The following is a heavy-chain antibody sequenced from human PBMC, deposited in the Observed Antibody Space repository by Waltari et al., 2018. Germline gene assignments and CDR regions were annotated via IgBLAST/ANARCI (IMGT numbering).Heavy chain of an antibody. CDR1: GGTFSSYA. D-gene: IGHD3-3*01. CDR2: IIPIFGTA. V-gene: IGHV1-69*12. Sequence: QVQLVQSGAEVKKPGSSVKVSCKASGGTFSSYAISWVRQAPGQGLEWMGGIIPIFGTANYAQKFQGRVTITADESTSTAYMELSSLRSEDTAVYYCACPSPRGGTIFGVVNSPYYFDYWGQGTLVTVSS. CDR3: ACPSPRGGTIFGVVNSPYYFDY. J-gene: IGHJ4*02.